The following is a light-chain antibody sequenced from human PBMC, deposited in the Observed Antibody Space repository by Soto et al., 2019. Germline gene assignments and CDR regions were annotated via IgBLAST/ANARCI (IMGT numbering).Light chain of an antibody. CDR3: QQRSNWPPEGT. CDR2: DAS. Sequence: EIVLTQSPATLSLSPGERATLSCRASQSVSSYLACYQQKPGQAPRLLIYDASNRATGIPARFSGSGSGTDFTLTISSLEPEDFAVYYCQQRSNWPPEGTFGQGTKVEIK. J-gene: IGKJ1*01. V-gene: IGKV3-11*01. CDR1: QSVSSY.